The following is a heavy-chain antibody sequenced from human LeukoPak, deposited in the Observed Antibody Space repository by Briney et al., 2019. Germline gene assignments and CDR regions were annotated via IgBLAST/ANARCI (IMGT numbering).Heavy chain of an antibody. CDR2: IKSKTDGGTT. J-gene: IGHJ4*02. CDR3: TTDALTVTYFDY. D-gene: IGHD4-17*01. CDR1: GFTFSSYW. V-gene: IGHV3-15*01. Sequence: GGSLRLSCAASGFTFSSYWMSWVRQAPGKGLEWVGRIKSKTDGGTTDYAAPVKGRFTISRDDSKNTLYLQMNSLKTEDTAVYYCTTDALTVTYFDYWGQGTLVTVSS.